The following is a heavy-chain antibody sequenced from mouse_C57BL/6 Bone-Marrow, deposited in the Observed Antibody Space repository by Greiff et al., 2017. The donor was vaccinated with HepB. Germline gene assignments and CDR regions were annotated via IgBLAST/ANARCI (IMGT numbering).Heavy chain of an antibody. CDR1: GYTFTDYE. D-gene: IGHD1-1*01. J-gene: IGHJ2*01. CDR2: IDPETGGT. Sequence: VQLQESGAELVRPGASVTLSCKASGYTFTDYEIHWVKQTPVHGLEWIGAIDPETGGTAYNQKFKGKAILTADKSSSTAYMELRSLTSEDSAVYYCTRFPVHYYGSSLYYFDYWGQGTTLTVSS. CDR3: TRFPVHYYGSSLYYFDY. V-gene: IGHV1-15*01.